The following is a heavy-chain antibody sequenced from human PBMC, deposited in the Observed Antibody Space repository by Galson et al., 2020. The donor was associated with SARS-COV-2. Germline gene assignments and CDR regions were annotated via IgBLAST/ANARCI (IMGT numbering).Heavy chain of an antibody. J-gene: IGHJ3*02. CDR2: ISSSSSYI. CDR1: GFTFSSYS. CDR3: ARDWVENYYDILTGPTPDAFDI. D-gene: IGHD3-9*01. V-gene: IGHV3-21*01. Sequence: ESLKISCAASGFTFSSYSMNWVRQAPGKGLEWVSSISSSSSYIYYADSVKGRFTISRDNAKNSLYLQMNSLRAEDTAVYYCARDWVENYYDILTGPTPDAFDIWGQGTMVTVSS.